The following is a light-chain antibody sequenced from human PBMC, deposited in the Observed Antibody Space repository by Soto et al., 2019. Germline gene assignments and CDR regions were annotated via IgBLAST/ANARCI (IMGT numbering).Light chain of an antibody. CDR3: MQAIQAPRT. CDR1: QSLLHSNGNIY. J-gene: IGKJ1*01. CDR2: VGS. V-gene: IGKV2-28*01. Sequence: DIGLSQSPLSLPVTPGEPASISCRSSQSLLHSNGNIYLVWYLQKTGQSPQLLIYVGSIRASGVPDRFSGSGSGTDFTLKLTRVEAEDVGVYSGMQAIQAPRTFGLGPKVEIQ.